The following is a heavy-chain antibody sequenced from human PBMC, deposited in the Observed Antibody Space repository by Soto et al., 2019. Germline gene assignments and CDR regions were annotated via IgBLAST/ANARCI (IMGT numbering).Heavy chain of an antibody. D-gene: IGHD3-3*01. CDR1: GDTFSTYS. Sequence: AASVKVSCKASGDTFSTYSITWVRQAPGQGLEWMGQIIPLFGTTTSAEKFQGRVTLTADKSANTAYMELSSLSSDDTAVYYCATGVPAIIDVTPGGDAFDIWG. CDR3: ATGVPAIIDVTPGGDAFDI. CDR2: IIPLFGTT. V-gene: IGHV1-69*06. J-gene: IGHJ3*02.